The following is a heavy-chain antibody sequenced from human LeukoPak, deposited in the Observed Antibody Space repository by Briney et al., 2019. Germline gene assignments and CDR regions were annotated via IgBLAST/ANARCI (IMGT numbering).Heavy chain of an antibody. J-gene: IGHJ6*03. Sequence: GGSLRLSCAASGFTFDDYGMIWVRQAPGRGLEWVSGIHWNGGSTTYADSVEGRFTVSRDNAKNSLYLQMNSLRAEDTALYYCARDLRDCSSTSCYNYYYYMDVWGKGTTVTVSS. V-gene: IGHV3-20*04. CDR1: GFTFDDYG. CDR2: IHWNGGST. CDR3: ARDLRDCSSTSCYNYYYYMDV. D-gene: IGHD2-2*02.